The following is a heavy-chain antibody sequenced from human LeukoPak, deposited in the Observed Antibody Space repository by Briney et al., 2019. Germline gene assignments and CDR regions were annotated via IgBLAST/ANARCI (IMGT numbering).Heavy chain of an antibody. CDR1: GGSISSGLYY. CDR3: ARESYDSSYYYYYMDV. Sequence: KTSQTLSLTCTVSGGSISSGLYYWNWIRQPAGKGLEWIGRVYTSGSTNYNPSLKSRVTISVDRSKNQFSLKLSSVTAADTAVYFCARESYDSSYYYYYMDVWGKGTTVTISS. V-gene: IGHV4-61*02. J-gene: IGHJ6*03. CDR2: VYTSGST. D-gene: IGHD2-21*01.